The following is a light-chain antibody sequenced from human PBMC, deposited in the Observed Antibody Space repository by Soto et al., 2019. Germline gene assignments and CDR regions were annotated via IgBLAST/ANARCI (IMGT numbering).Light chain of an antibody. Sequence: EIVMTQSPVTLSVSPGDRATLSCRASQSVNSTLAWYQQKPGQTPNLLIYVASTKATGIPARFSGSGSGTEFTLTISSLQSEDFAVYYCQQYNVSPLTFGGGTKVEFK. V-gene: IGKV3-15*01. CDR1: QSVNST. CDR3: QQYNVSPLT. J-gene: IGKJ4*01. CDR2: VAS.